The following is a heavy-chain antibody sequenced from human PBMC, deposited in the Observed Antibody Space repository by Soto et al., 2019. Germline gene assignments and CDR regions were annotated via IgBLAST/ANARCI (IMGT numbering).Heavy chain of an antibody. V-gene: IGHV4-59*01. CDR2: IYYSGST. CDR1: GCSISSYY. CDR3: ASVISDCSSTSCYSKDPYGMDV. D-gene: IGHD2-2*01. Sequence: SETLSLTCTVSGCSISSYYWSLIRQPPGKGLEWIGYIYYSGSTNYNPSLKSRVTISVDTSKNQFSLKLSSVTAADTAVYYCASVISDCSSTSCYSKDPYGMDVWGQGTTVTVSS. J-gene: IGHJ6*02.